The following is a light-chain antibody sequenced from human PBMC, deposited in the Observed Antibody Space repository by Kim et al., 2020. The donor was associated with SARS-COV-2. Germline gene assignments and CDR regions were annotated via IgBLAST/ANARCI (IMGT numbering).Light chain of an antibody. V-gene: IGLV3-1*01. CDR1: KLEDKY. J-gene: IGLJ1*01. CDR3: QAWDSSIYV. CDR2: RDN. Sequence: VSPGQTASITCSGDKLEDKYASWYQQKPGPSPVVVIFRDNRRPSGIPERFSGSNSGNTATLTISGTQAMDEADYYCQAWDSSIYVFGTGTKVTVL.